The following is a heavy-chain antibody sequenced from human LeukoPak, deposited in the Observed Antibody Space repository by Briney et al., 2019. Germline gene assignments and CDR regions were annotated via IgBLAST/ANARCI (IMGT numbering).Heavy chain of an antibody. V-gene: IGHV4-4*07. CDR3: ARERPGIFPYWFDP. J-gene: IGHJ5*02. CDR1: GGSISSYY. D-gene: IGHD6-13*01. CDR2: IYTSGST. Sequence: SETLSLTCTVSGGSISSYYWSCIRQPAGKGLEWIGRIYTSGSTNYNPSLKSRVTMSVDTSKNQFSLKLSSVTAADTAVYYCARERPGIFPYWFDPWGQGTLVTVSS.